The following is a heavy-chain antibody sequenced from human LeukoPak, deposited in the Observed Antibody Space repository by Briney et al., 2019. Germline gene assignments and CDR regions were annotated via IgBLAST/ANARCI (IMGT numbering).Heavy chain of an antibody. J-gene: IGHJ3*02. D-gene: IGHD3-16*02. CDR2: ISSSSSYI. CDR1: GFTFSSYS. CDR3: AKDHDHDYVWGSYRYLYAFDI. V-gene: IGHV3-21*04. Sequence: GGSLRLSCAASGFTFSSYSMNWVRQAPGKGLEWVSSISSSSSYIYYADSMKGRFTISRDNSKNTLYLQMNSLRAEDTAVYYCAKDHDHDYVWGSYRYLYAFDIWGQGTMVTVSS.